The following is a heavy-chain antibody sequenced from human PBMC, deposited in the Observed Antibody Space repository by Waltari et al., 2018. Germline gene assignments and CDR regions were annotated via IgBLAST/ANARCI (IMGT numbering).Heavy chain of an antibody. D-gene: IGHD1-7*01. CDR3: SGGISGTIGSDY. J-gene: IGHJ4*02. Sequence: EVQLLESGGGLVQPVGSLRRSCKSSGFTFGNLAMSLVRRASGKGLEWVSGLSGSGRDTYYAASVRGRFTISRDNSKNTLSLQMNSLRLDDSAVYYCSGGISGTIGSDYWGQGTQVTVSS. V-gene: IGHV3-23*01. CDR2: LSGSGRDT. CDR1: GFTFGNLA.